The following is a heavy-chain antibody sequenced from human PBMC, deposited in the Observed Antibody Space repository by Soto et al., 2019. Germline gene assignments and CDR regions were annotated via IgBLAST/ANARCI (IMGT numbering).Heavy chain of an antibody. CDR1: GVSISSFY. Sequence: QVQLQESGPGLVKASETLSLTCTVSGVSISSFYWSWIRQPAGKGLEWIGRIYSSAIINYNPSLKSRVTMSLDTSKNQFSLKLSSVTAADTAVYFCATVSYVGGTDYWGQGTLVTVSS. CDR3: ATVSYVGGTDY. J-gene: IGHJ4*02. V-gene: IGHV4-4*07. CDR2: IYSSAII. D-gene: IGHD5-18*01.